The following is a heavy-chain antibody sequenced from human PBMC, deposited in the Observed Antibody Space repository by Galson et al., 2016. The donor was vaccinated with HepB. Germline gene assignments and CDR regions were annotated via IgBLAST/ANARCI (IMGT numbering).Heavy chain of an antibody. D-gene: IGHD2-8*01. CDR3: ARDNAGGRIVLMVYALDY. CDR2: INPGYGNT. Sequence: VKFSCKASGYTFSRYSIHWMRQAPGQSLEWMGWINPGYGNTQYSEGIQGRVTITRDTSASTAYMELSSLRSEDTTVYYCARDNAGGRIVLMVYALDYWGQGTLVTVSS. J-gene: IGHJ4*02. CDR1: GYTFSRYS. V-gene: IGHV1-3*01.